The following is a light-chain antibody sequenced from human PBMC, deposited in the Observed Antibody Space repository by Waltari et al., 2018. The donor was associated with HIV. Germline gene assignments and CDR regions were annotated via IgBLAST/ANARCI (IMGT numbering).Light chain of an antibody. J-gene: IGKJ4*01. V-gene: IGKV3-20*01. Sequence: EIVLTQSPGTLSLSPAERATLSCRASQSVSSSYLAWYKQKPGQAPRLLIYGASSRATGIPDRFSGSGSGTDFTLTISRLEPEDFAVYYCQQYGSSLLTFGGGTKVEIK. CDR1: QSVSSSY. CDR2: GAS. CDR3: QQYGSSLLT.